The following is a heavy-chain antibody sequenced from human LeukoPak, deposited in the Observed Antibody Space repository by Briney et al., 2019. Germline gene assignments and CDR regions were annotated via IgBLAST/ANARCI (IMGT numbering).Heavy chain of an antibody. D-gene: IGHD5-12*01. CDR1: GGSISSYY. CDR2: IYTSGST. Sequence: SEILSLTCTVSGGSISSYYWSWIRQPAGKGLEWIGRIYTSGSTNYNPSLKSRVTMSVDTSKNQFSLKLSSVTAADTAVYYCARDLDLYVDLGNAFDIWGQGTMVTVSS. V-gene: IGHV4-4*07. J-gene: IGHJ3*02. CDR3: ARDLDLYVDLGNAFDI.